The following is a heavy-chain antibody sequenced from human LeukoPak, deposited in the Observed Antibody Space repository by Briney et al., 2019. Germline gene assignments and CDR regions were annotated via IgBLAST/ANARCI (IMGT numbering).Heavy chain of an antibody. J-gene: IGHJ1*01. D-gene: IGHD3-9*01. Sequence: GGSLRLSCRGSGLNFDEDVINWVRRAPGKGLEWVGLIRANTYGGTTEYAASVKGRFTMSRNDSKGIAYLQMNSLKSEDTAVYYCTDYSDWLPTLQWGQGTLVTVSS. CDR3: TDYSDWLPTLQ. V-gene: IGHV3-49*04. CDR2: IRANTYGGTT. CDR1: GLNFDEDV.